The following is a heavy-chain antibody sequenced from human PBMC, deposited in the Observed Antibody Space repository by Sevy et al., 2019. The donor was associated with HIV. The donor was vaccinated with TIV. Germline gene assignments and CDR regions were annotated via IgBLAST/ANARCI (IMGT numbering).Heavy chain of an antibody. CDR3: AREGSWPHNWLDP. Sequence: SETLSLTCTVSGGSISSYYWSWIRQPPGKGLEWIGYIYCSGSTNCNPSLKSRVTISVDTSKNQFSLNLSSVTAADTAVYYCAREGSWPHNWLDPWGQGTLVTVSS. CDR2: IYCSGST. CDR1: GGSISSYY. D-gene: IGHD6-13*01. J-gene: IGHJ5*02. V-gene: IGHV4-59*01.